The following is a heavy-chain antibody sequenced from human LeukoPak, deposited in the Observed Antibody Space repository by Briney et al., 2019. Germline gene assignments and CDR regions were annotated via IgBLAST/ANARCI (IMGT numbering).Heavy chain of an antibody. Sequence: GRSLRLSCAASGFTFSSYGMHWVRQAPGKGLEWVATIKADGGDKYYVNSVKGRFTISRDNAKNSLSLQMDSLRAEDTAVYYCARGGLWGGDYWGQGTLVTVSS. D-gene: IGHD3-16*01. CDR2: IKADGGDK. J-gene: IGHJ4*02. CDR3: ARGGLWGGDY. V-gene: IGHV3-7*01. CDR1: GFTFSSYG.